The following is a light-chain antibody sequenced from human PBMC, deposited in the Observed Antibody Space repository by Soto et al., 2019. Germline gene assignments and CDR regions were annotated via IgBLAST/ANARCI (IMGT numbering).Light chain of an antibody. CDR1: QSVSSSY. CDR2: GAS. V-gene: IGKV3-20*01. Sequence: EIVLTQSPGTLSLSPGERASLSCRASQSVSSSYLAWYQQKPGQAPRLLIYGASSRATGIPDRFSGSGSGTAFSLTISRLEPEDFAVYYCQQYGSSPPITFGQGTRRRL. CDR3: QQYGSSPPIT. J-gene: IGKJ5*01.